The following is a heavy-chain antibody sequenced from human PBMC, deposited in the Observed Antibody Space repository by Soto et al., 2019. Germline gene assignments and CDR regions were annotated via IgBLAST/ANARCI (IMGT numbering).Heavy chain of an antibody. Sequence: QVHLVQSGAEVKKPGASVKVSCKGSGYAFTTYGITWVRQAPGQGLEWMGWISAHNGNTNYAQKLQGRVTVTRDTSTSTAYMVLRSLISDDTAAYYCARGRYGDYWGQGALVTVSS. CDR1: GYAFTTYG. CDR2: ISAHNGNT. V-gene: IGHV1-18*01. J-gene: IGHJ4*02. CDR3: ARGRYGDY. D-gene: IGHD1-1*01.